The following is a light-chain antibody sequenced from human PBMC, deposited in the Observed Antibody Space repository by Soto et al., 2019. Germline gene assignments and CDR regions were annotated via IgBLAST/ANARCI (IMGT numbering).Light chain of an antibody. J-gene: IGKJ1*01. CDR1: EALTGCH. V-gene: IGKV3-20*01. CDR2: GTS. CDR3: LQYGDSLKT. Sequence: VLTQSPGTLSLSPGARGTLSCRASEALTGCHLAWYQQNPVQPPMLLISGTSSRATGIPVRFIGSGSRTDFTLIIACLEPEDFALYYCLQYGDSLKTFGQVSKVDIK.